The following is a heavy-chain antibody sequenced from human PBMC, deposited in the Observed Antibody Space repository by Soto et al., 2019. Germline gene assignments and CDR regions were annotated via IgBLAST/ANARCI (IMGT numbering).Heavy chain of an antibody. D-gene: IGHD2-21*02. Sequence: QVQLVESGGGVVQPGRSLRLSCAASGFTFSSYGMHWVRQAPGKGLERVAVIWYDGSNKYYADSVKGRFTISRDNSKNTLYLQMNSLRAEDTAVYYCARERGGDYYFDYWGQGTLVTVSS. V-gene: IGHV3-33*01. J-gene: IGHJ4*02. CDR1: GFTFSSYG. CDR3: ARERGGDYYFDY. CDR2: IWYDGSNK.